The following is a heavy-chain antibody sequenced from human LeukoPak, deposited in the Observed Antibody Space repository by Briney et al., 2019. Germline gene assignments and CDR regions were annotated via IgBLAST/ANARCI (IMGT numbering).Heavy chain of an antibody. V-gene: IGHV3-7*01. D-gene: IGHD6-13*01. CDR1: GFTFSSYW. CDR2: IKQDGSEK. CDR3: ARDRGSSWPDAFDI. J-gene: IGHJ3*02. Sequence: GGSLRLSCAASGFTFSSYWMSWVRQAPGKGLEWVANIKQDGSEKYYVDSVKGRFTISRDNAKNSLYLQMNSLRADDTAVYYCARDRGSSWPDAFDIWGQGTMVTVSS.